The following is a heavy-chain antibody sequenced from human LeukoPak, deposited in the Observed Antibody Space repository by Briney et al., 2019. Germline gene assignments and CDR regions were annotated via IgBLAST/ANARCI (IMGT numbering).Heavy chain of an antibody. CDR3: APYDSDLGASDQ. Sequence: GGSLRLSCSASGFTFNTYWMSWVRQAPGKGLEWVANIKHDGSDKYYVDSVKGRFTISRDNAKNSVYLQVNSLRAEDTAVYYCAPYDSDLGASDQWGQGTLVTVSS. V-gene: IGHV3-7*01. J-gene: IGHJ4*02. CDR2: IKHDGSDK. D-gene: IGHD3-3*01. CDR1: GFTFNTYW.